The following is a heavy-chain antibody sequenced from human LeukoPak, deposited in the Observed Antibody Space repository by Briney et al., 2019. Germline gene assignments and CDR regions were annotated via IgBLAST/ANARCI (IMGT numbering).Heavy chain of an antibody. CDR2: IYYSGST. CDR1: GGSISSSSYY. J-gene: IGHJ3*02. Sequence: EPSETLSLTCTVSGGSISSSSYYWGWIRQPPGKGLEWIGSIYYSGSTYYNPSLKSRVTISVDTSKNQFSLKLSSVTDADTAVYYCGRRVPSMVEGAFDIWGQGTMVTVSS. V-gene: IGHV4-39*01. D-gene: IGHD4/OR15-4a*01. CDR3: GRRVPSMVEGAFDI.